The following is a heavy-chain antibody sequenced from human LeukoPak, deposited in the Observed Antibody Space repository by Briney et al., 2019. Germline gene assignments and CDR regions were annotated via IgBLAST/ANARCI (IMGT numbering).Heavy chain of an antibody. CDR1: GFTFSDYY. V-gene: IGHV3-11*04. J-gene: IGHJ6*03. CDR2: ISSSGSTI. Sequence: GGSLRLSCAASGFTFSDYYMSWIRQAPGKGLEWVSYISSSGSTIYYADSVKGRFTISRDNAKNSLYLQMNSLRAEDTAVYYCAKDPRITFGGLRAYHYYMDVWGKGTTVTISS. CDR3: AKDPRITFGGLRAYHYYMDV. D-gene: IGHD3-16*01.